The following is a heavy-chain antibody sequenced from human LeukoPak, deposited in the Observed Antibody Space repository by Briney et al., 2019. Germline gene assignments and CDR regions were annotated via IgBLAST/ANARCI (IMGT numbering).Heavy chain of an antibody. CDR3: ARGKVPTVPRYDFWSGYYNNYYYMDV. Sequence: ASVKVSCKASGYTFTSYGISWVRQAPGQGLEWMGWISAYNGNTNYAQKLQGRVTMTTDTSTSTAYMELRSLRSDDTAVYYCARGKVPTVPRYDFWSGYYNNYYYMDVWGKGTTVTVS. D-gene: IGHD3-3*01. CDR1: GYTFTSYG. J-gene: IGHJ6*03. V-gene: IGHV1-18*01. CDR2: ISAYNGNT.